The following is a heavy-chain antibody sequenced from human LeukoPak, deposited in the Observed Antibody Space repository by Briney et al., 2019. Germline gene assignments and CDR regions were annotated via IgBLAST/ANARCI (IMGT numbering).Heavy chain of an antibody. V-gene: IGHV3-21*04. J-gene: IGHJ4*02. CDR1: GFTFSTYS. D-gene: IGHD5-24*01. CDR3: AKRRDGYPLD. Sequence: GGSLRLSCAASGFTFSTYSMNWVRQAPGKGLEWVSSISSSSSYIYYADSVKGRFTISRDNAKNSLYLQMTSLRAEDTAVYYCAKRRDGYPLDWGQGTLVTVSS. CDR2: ISSSSSYI.